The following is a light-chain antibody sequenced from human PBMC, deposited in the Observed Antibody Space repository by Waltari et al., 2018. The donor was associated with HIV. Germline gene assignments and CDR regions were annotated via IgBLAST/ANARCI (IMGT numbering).Light chain of an antibody. CDR1: KLGHKS. V-gene: IGLV3-1*01. CDR2: EGT. J-gene: IGLJ2*01. CDR3: QAWDSSTLI. Sequence: SYDLTQPPSVSVSPGQTASITCSGDKLGHKSVCWYQQRPGQSPVLVIYEGTKRPSGIPERFSGSNSGNTATLTISGTQAMDEADYYCQAWDSSTLIFGGGTKVTVL.